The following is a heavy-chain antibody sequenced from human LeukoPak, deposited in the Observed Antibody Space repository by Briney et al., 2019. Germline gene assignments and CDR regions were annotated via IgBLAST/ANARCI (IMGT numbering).Heavy chain of an antibody. J-gene: IGHJ4*02. CDR2: ISGSGGST. D-gene: IGHD6-6*01. Sequence: GGSLRLSCAASGFTFSSYAMSWVRQAAGKGLEWVPAISGSGGSTYYADSVKGRFTISRDNAKNTLYLQMNSLRAEDTAVYYCARPLSGYSSSLGYWGQGTLVTVSS. CDR1: GFTFSSYA. CDR3: ARPLSGYSSSLGY. V-gene: IGHV3-23*01.